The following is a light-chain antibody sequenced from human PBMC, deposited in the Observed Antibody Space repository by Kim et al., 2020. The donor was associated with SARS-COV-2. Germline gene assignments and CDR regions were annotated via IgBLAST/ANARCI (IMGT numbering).Light chain of an antibody. Sequence: PGQSITFSCTGTSSDVGGYNYVSWYQQHPGKAPKLMIYDVSKRPSGVSNRFSGSKAGNTASLTISGLQAEEEADYYCSSYTSSSKVFGTGTKVTVL. CDR3: SSYTSSSKV. V-gene: IGLV2-14*04. CDR1: SSDVGGYNY. J-gene: IGLJ1*01. CDR2: DVS.